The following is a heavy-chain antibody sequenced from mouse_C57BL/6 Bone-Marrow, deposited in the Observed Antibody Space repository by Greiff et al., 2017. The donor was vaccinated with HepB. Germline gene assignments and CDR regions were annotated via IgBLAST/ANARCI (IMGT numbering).Heavy chain of an antibody. CDR3: ARDNYGSSYGYFDV. D-gene: IGHD1-1*01. CDR2: ISDGGSYT. V-gene: IGHV5-4*01. Sequence: EVNVVESGGGLVKPGGSLKLSCAASGFTFSSYAMSWVRQTPEKRLEWVATISDGGSYTYYPDNVKGRFTISRDNAKNNLYLQMSHLKSEDTAMYYCARDNYGSSYGYFDVWGTGTTVTVSS. J-gene: IGHJ1*03. CDR1: GFTFSSYA.